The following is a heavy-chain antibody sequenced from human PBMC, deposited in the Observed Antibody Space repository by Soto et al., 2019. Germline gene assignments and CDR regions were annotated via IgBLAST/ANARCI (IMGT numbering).Heavy chain of an antibody. CDR1: GFTFSSYA. CDR2: ISGSGVST. CDR3: AKDSEDIVLIPAATPPDYYCCGMVL. V-gene: IGHV3-23*01. Sequence: PGGYLRLSCAASGFTFSSYAMSWVRQAPGKGLEWVSAISGSGVSTYYADSVKGRFTISRDNSKNTLYLQMNSLRAEGTAVYYCAKDSEDIVLIPAATPPDYYCCGMVLCGQGTTVTVSS. J-gene: IGHJ6*02. D-gene: IGHD2-2*01.